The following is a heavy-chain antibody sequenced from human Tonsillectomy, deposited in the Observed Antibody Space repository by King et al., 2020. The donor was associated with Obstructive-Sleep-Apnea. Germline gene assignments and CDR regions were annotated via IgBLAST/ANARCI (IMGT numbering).Heavy chain of an antibody. CDR2: INWNSASI. Sequence: LVESGGGLVQPGRSLRLSCAASGFTFDDYAMHWVRQAPGKGLEWVSGINWNSASIGYADSVKGRFTISRDNAKNSLYLQMNSLRAEDTALYYCAKDINDYYGSGNWFDPWGQGTLVTVSS. D-gene: IGHD3-10*01. V-gene: IGHV3-9*01. J-gene: IGHJ5*02. CDR1: GFTFDDYA. CDR3: AKDINDYYGSGNWFDP.